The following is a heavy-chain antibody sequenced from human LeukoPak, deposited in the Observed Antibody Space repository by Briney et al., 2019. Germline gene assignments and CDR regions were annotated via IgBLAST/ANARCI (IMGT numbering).Heavy chain of an antibody. CDR2: IYYSGST. CDR3: ARGVRDYSNYGWFDP. D-gene: IGHD4-11*01. V-gene: IGHV4-59*01. J-gene: IGHJ5*02. Sequence: SETLPLTCTVSGGSISSYYWSWIRQPPGKGLEWIGYIYYSGSTNYNPSLKSRVTISVDASKNQFSLKLSSVTAADTAVYYCARGVRDYSNYGWFDPWGQGTLVTVSS. CDR1: GGSISSYY.